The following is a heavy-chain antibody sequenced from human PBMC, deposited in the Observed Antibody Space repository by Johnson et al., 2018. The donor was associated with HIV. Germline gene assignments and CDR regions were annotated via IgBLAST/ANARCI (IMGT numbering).Heavy chain of an antibody. J-gene: IGHJ3*02. D-gene: IGHD5-18*01. V-gene: IGHV3-11*04. CDR1: GFTFSDYY. CDR2: ISSSGSTI. Sequence: QEQLVESGGGLVKPGGSLRLSCAASGFTFSDYYMSWIRQAPGKGLEWVSYISSSGSTIYYPDSAKGRFTISRDSAKNSLYLQMNSLRAEDTAVYYCTTYTTMITMYVEIKGGAFDIWGQGTIVTVSS. CDR3: TTYTTMITMYVEIKGGAFDI.